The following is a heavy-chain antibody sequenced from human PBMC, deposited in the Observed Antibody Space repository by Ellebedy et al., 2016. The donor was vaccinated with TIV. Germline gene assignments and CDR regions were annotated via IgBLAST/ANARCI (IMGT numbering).Heavy chain of an antibody. D-gene: IGHD4-23*01. V-gene: IGHV5-51*01. CDR3: ARYKDYGGNYLQMDV. CDR2: IYPGDSDT. CDR1: GYSFTSYW. Sequence: GESLKISXKGSGYSFTSYWIGWVRQMPGKGLEWMGIIYPGDSDTRYSPSFQGQVTISADKSISTAYLQWSSLKASDTAMYYCARYKDYGGNYLQMDVWGQGTTVTVSS. J-gene: IGHJ6*02.